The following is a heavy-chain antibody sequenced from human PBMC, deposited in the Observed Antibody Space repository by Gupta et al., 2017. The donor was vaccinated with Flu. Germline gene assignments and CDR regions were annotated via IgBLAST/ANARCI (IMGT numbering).Heavy chain of an antibody. D-gene: IGHD3-3*01. CDR1: GFTFSSYG. CDR3: AKDPGGRGLEYFDY. J-gene: IGHJ4*02. CDR2: ISYDVTTK. V-gene: IGHV3-30*18. Sequence: QVQLVESGGGVVQPGRSLRLSCAASGFTFSSYGIHWVRQAPGKGLEWVAVISYDVTTKYYADSVKGRFTISRDNSKNTLYLQMNSLRAEDTAVYYCAKDPGGRGLEYFDYWGQGTLVTVSS.